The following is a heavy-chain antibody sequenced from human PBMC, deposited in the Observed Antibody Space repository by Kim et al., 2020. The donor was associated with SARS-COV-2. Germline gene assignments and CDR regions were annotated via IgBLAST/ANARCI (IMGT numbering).Heavy chain of an antibody. CDR2: ISYDGSNK. CDR1: GFTFSSYA. Sequence: GGSLRLSCAASGFTFSSYAMHWVRQAPGKGLEWVAVISYDGSNKYYADSVKGRFTISRDNSKNTLYLQMNSLRAEDTAVYYCAREDYWGQGTLVTVSS. J-gene: IGHJ4*02. V-gene: IGHV3-30*04. CDR3: AREDY.